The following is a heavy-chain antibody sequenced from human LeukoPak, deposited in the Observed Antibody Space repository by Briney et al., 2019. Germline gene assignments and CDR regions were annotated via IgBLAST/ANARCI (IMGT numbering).Heavy chain of an antibody. CDR3: ARTYCSSTSCYYYYYMDV. Sequence: ASVKVSCKASGYTFTSYDINWVRQATGQGLEWMGWMNPNSGNTGYAQKLQGRVTMTRNTSISTAYMELSSLRSEDTAVSYCARTYCSSTSCYYYYYMDVWGKGTTVTVSS. CDR2: MNPNSGNT. D-gene: IGHD2-2*01. CDR1: GYTFTSYD. J-gene: IGHJ6*03. V-gene: IGHV1-8*01.